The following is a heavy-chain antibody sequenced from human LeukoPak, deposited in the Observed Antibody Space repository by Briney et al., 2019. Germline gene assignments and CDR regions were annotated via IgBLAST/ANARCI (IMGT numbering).Heavy chain of an antibody. J-gene: IGHJ3*01. CDR1: GYTFTSYY. CDR2: ISTFNGHT. CDR3: AKGRVVYYDTTGYRPDDSFDV. D-gene: IGHD3-22*01. V-gene: IGHV1-18*04. Sequence: ASVKVSCKASGYTFTSYYMHWVRQAPGQGLEWLGWISTFNGHTKYTQSLRDRVTLTTDTSTSTIYMEVRSLRSDDTAVYYCAKGRVVYYDTTGYRPDDSFDVWGQGTMVTVSS.